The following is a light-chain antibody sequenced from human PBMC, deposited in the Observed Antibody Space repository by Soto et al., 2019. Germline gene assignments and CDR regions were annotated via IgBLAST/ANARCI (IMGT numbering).Light chain of an antibody. V-gene: IGKV1-5*03. CDR2: KAS. CDR1: QTISSW. Sequence: DIQITQSPSTLSGSVGDRVTITCLASQTISSWLAWYQQKPGKAPKLLIYKASTLKSGVSSRFSGSGSGTEFTLTISRLQPDDVATYYCLQYSSHSWTFGQGTKVDNK. J-gene: IGKJ1*01. CDR3: LQYSSHSWT.